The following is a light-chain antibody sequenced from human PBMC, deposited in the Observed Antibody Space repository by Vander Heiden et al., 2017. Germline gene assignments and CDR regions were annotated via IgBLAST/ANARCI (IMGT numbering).Light chain of an antibody. J-gene: IGLJ3*02. CDR2: GNS. Sequence: QSVLTQPPSVSGAPGQRVTISCPGGSSNIGAGYDVHWYQQLPGTAPKLLIYGNSDRPSGVPDRFSVSKSDTSASLAITGLQAEDEADYYCQSYEISLSVWVFGGGTGLTVL. CDR1: SSNIGAGYD. V-gene: IGLV1-40*01. CDR3: QSYEISLSVWV.